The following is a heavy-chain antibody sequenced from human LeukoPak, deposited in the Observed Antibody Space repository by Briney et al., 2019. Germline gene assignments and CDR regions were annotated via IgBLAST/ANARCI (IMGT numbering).Heavy chain of an antibody. J-gene: IGHJ6*04. V-gene: IGHV4-34*01. CDR2: INHSGST. CDR3: ARGVRATIPYYYGMDV. D-gene: IGHD5-12*01. Sequence: SETLSLTCAVYGGSFSGYYWSWIRQPPGKGLEWIGDINHSGSTNYNPSLKSRVTISVDTSKNQFSLKLSSVTAADTAVYYCARGVRATIPYYYGMDVWGKGTTVTVSS. CDR1: GGSFSGYY.